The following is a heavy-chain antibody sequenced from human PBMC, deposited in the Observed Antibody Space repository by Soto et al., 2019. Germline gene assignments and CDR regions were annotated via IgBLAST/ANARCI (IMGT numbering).Heavy chain of an antibody. CDR1: GGSISSSSYY. CDR3: ARHPGYGLYNFDY. J-gene: IGHJ4*02. CDR2: IYYSGST. V-gene: IGHV4-39*01. D-gene: IGHD5-18*01. Sequence: SETLSLTCTVSGGSISSSSYYWGWIRQPPGKGLEWIGSIYYSGSTYYNPSLKSRVTISVDTSKNQFSLKLSPVTAADTAVYYCARHPGYGLYNFDYWGQGTLVTVSS.